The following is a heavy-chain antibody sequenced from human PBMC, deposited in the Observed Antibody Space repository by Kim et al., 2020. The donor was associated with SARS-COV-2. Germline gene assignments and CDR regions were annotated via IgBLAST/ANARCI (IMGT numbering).Heavy chain of an antibody. D-gene: IGHD3-10*01. CDR2: INAGNGNT. Sequence: ASVKVSCKASGYTFTSYAMYWVRQAPGQRLEWMGWINAGNGNTKYSQKFQGRVTITRDTSASTAYMELSSLRSEDTAVYYCARVTTMVRGGWFDPWGQGTLVTVSS. V-gene: IGHV1-3*01. J-gene: IGHJ5*02. CDR1: GYTFTSYA. CDR3: ARVTTMVRGGWFDP.